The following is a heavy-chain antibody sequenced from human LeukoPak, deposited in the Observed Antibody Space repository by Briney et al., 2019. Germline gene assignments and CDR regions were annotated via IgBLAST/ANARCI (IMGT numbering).Heavy chain of an antibody. CDR3: ARDRSVNDH. J-gene: IGHJ4*02. V-gene: IGHV1-18*01. CDR2: VSVYKGNT. CDR1: GYNFANYG. D-gene: IGHD3-3*01. Sequence: ASVKVSCKASGYNFANYGMSWVRQAPGQGLEWMGWVSVYKGNTQYAQKFQDRVTMTTDTSTSTVYMELRGLESDDPAVYYCARDRSVNDHWGQGTLVTVSS.